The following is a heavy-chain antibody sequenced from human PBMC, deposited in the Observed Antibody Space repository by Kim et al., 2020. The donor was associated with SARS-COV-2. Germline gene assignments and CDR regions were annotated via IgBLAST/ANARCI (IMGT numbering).Heavy chain of an antibody. D-gene: IGHD3-10*01. J-gene: IGHJ5*02. V-gene: IGHV4-34*01. CDR3: ARGQFNLYYGSGSYRNWFDP. CDR2: INHSGST. Sequence: SETLSLTCAVYGGSFSGYYWSWIRQPPGKGLEWIGEINHSGSTNYNPSLKSRVTISVDTSKNQFSLKLSSVTAADTAVYYCARGQFNLYYGSGSYRNWFDPWGQGTLVTVSS. CDR1: GGSFSGYY.